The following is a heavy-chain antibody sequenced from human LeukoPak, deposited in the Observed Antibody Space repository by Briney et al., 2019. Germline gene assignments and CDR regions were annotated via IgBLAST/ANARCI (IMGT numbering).Heavy chain of an antibody. CDR1: GGSFSAYY. Sequence: SETLSLTCAVYGGSFSAYYWSWIRQSPGKGLEWIAEINHRGDTNYNPSVKSRVTISVDTSKNQFSLKVNSLTAADTAVYYCARGPTISETGYFDYWGQGTLVTVSS. V-gene: IGHV4-34*01. J-gene: IGHJ4*03. CDR2: INHRGDT. D-gene: IGHD1-1*01. CDR3: ARGPTISETGYFDY.